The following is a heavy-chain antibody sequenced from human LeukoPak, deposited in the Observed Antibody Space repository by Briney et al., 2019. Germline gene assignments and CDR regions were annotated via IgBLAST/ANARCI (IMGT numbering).Heavy chain of an antibody. J-gene: IGHJ6*02. Sequence: SETLSLTCTVSGGSISSSSYYWGWIRQPPGKGLEWIGSIYYSGSTYYNPSLKSRVTISVDTSKNQFSLKLSSVTAADTAVYYCARSDGESLYNYYGMDVWGQGTTVTVSS. CDR1: GGSISSSSYY. CDR3: ARSDGESLYNYYGMDV. V-gene: IGHV4-39*07. D-gene: IGHD2-21*02. CDR2: IYYSGST.